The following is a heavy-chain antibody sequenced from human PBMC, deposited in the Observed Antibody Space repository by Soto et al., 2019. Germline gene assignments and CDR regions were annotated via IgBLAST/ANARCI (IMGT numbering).Heavy chain of an antibody. CDR1: VGSISSYY. CDR3: ATLGRYCSGGSCAAYWFEP. D-gene: IGHD2-15*01. J-gene: IGHJ5*02. CDR2: IYYSGSA. V-gene: IGHV4-59*01. Sequence: PSETLSLTCTVSVGSISSYYWSWIRQPPGKGLEWIGYIYYSGSAIYDPSLKSRVTISVDTSKKQFSLKLRSVTAADTAVYYCATLGRYCSGGSCAAYWFEPSGQGTVVTVSS.